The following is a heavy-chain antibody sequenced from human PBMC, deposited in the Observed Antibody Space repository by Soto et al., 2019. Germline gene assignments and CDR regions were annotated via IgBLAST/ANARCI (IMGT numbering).Heavy chain of an antibody. CDR3: SRETRYCRSGSGSITGDDYYI. D-gene: IGHD2-15*01. CDR1: GFIVSSTY. Sequence: EVQLVESGGGLVQPGGSLRLSCAASGFIVSSTYMSWVRQAPGKGLEWVSVISNGGDTHYADSVKGRFSLSRDISNNTLHLQMSSLSPEATAVYYCSRETRYCRSGSGSITGDDYYICCQGPMVTVAS. V-gene: IGHV3-66*01. CDR2: ISNGGDT. J-gene: IGHJ3*02.